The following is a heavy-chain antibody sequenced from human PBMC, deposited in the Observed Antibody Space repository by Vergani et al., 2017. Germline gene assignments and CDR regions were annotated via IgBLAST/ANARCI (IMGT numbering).Heavy chain of an antibody. CDR3: ARRDSSSPALDY. J-gene: IGHJ4*02. V-gene: IGHV3-23*01. D-gene: IGHD6-6*01. CDR2: ISGSGGST. CDR1: GFTFSSYA. Sequence: EVQLLESGGGLVQPGGSLRLSCAASGFTFSSYAMSWVRQAPGKGLEWVSAISGSGGSTYYADSVKGRFTISRDNSKNTLYLQMNSLRAEDTAVYYCARRDSSSPALDYGGQGTLVTVSS.